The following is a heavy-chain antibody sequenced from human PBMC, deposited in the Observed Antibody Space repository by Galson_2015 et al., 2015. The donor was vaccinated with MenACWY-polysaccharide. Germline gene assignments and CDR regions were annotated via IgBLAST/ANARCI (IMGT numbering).Heavy chain of an antibody. CDR2: ISLDGRNT. CDR3: VKAHETSGWNRGPGY. CDR1: GFTFTSYT. V-gene: IGHV3-23*01. D-gene: IGHD1-1*01. J-gene: IGHJ4*02. Sequence: SLRLSCAASGFTFTSYTVSWIRQAPGKGPEWVTVISLDGRNTYYADPVKGRFTISRDNSKNTLYLQMHDLRAEDTAVYYCVKAHETSGWNRGPGYWGPGPLVTVSS.